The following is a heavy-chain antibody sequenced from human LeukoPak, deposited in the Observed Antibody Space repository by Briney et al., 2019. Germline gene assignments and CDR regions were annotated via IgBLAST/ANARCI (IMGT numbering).Heavy chain of an antibody. CDR1: GGSISSYY. V-gene: IGHV4-4*07. J-gene: IGHJ3*02. CDR3: ASYSSGWYAGDDAFDI. Sequence: SETLSLTCTVSGGSISSYYWSWIRQPAGKGLEWIGRIYTSGSTNYNPSLKSRVTMSVDTSKNQFSLKLSSVTAADTAVYYCASYSSGWYAGDDAFDIWGQGTMVTVSS. CDR2: IYTSGST. D-gene: IGHD6-19*01.